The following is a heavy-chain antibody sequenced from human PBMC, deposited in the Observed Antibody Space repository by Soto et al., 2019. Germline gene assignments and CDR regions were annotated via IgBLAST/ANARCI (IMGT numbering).Heavy chain of an antibody. J-gene: IGHJ4*02. CDR1: GFAFSTYS. V-gene: IGHV3-21*02. D-gene: IGHD3-22*01. Sequence: DVLLVESGGGLVKPGGSLRLSCAASGFAFSTYSMSWVRQAPGKGLEWVSSLSSGSHHIYYADSVQGRFAISRDNAKNSLSLPMNSLRDEDTAVYYCATARYDSSGYYGFAHFWGQGALVTVSS. CDR2: LSSGSHHI. CDR3: ATARYDSSGYYGFAHF.